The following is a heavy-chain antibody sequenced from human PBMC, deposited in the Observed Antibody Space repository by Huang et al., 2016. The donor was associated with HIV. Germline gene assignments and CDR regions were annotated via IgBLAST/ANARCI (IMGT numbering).Heavy chain of an antibody. CDR1: GFPFSDYY. V-gene: IGHV3-11*01. CDR3: ARSSGELGAPHN. D-gene: IGHD1-26*01. Sequence: QVQLVESGGGLVKPGGSLRLSCAASGFPFSDYYMSWIRQAPGKRLEGVSYISSSGSDIYYTDSVKGRFTISRDNAKNSLYLQMNSLRAEDTAVYYCARSSGELGAPHNWGQGTLVTVSS. J-gene: IGHJ4*02. CDR2: ISSSGSDI.